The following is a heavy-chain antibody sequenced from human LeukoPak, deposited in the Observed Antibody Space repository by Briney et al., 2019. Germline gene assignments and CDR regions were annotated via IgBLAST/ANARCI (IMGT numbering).Heavy chain of an antibody. CDR3: ARGYDFWSGYLSNWFDP. J-gene: IGHJ5*02. CDR1: GGSFSGYY. D-gene: IGHD3-3*01. V-gene: IGHV4-34*01. CDR2: INHSGST. Sequence: PSETLSLTCAVYGGSFSGYYWSWIRQPPGKGPEWIGEINHSGSTNYNPSLKSRVTISVDTSKNQFSLKLSSVTAADTAVYYCARGYDFWSGYLSNWFDPWGQGTLVTVSS.